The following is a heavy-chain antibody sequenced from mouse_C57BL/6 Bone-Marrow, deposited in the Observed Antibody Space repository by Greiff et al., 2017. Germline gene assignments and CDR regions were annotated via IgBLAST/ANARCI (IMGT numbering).Heavy chain of an antibody. J-gene: IGHJ3*01. CDR2: ISDGGSYT. CDR3: ARDLPKLTGTAY. D-gene: IGHD4-1*01. CDR1: GFTFSSYA. V-gene: IGHV5-4*01. Sequence: EVMLVESGGGLVKPGGSLKLSCAASGFTFSSYAMSWVRQTPEKRLEWVATISDGGSYTYYPDNVKGRFTISRDNAKNNLYLQMSHLKSEDTAMYYCARDLPKLTGTAYWGQGTLVTVSA.